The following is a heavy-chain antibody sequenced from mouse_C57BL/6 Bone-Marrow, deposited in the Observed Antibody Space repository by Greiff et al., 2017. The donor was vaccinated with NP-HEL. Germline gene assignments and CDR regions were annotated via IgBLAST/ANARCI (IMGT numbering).Heavy chain of an antibody. CDR3: TTYPYDGFPFAY. CDR2: IDPENGDT. D-gene: IGHD2-3*01. CDR1: GFNIKDDY. Sequence: DVQLQESGAELVRPGASVKLSCTASGFNIKDDYMHWVKQRPEQGLEWIGWIDPENGDTEYASKFQGKATITADTSSNTAYLQLSSLTSEDTAVYYCTTYPYDGFPFAYWGQGTLVTVSA. V-gene: IGHV14-4*01. J-gene: IGHJ3*01.